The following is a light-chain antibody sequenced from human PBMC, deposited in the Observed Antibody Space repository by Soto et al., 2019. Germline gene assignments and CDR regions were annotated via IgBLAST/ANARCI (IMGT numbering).Light chain of an antibody. Sequence: EIVLTHSPATLSSFPVDRVTLSCRASQYINTRLAWYQHRPGQAPRLLIYQTSIRAAGIPARFSGSGSGTEFTLTISSLQSEDFAVYYCQQYNNWWTFGQGTKVDIK. J-gene: IGKJ1*01. V-gene: IGKV3D-15*01. CDR3: QQYNNWWT. CDR1: QYINTR. CDR2: QTS.